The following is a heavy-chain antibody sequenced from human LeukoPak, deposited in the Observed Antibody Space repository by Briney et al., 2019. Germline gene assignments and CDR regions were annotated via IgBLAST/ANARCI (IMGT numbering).Heavy chain of an antibody. D-gene: IGHD1-26*01. J-gene: IGHJ3*02. Sequence: PGGSLRLSCAASGFTLSSYSMNCVPQAPGEGLEWVSSITTSSSYIYYADSVKGRFTISRDNAKNSLYLHMNSLRAEDTAVYYCARYRFVVGATDSFDIWGQGTMVTVSS. CDR3: ARYRFVVGATDSFDI. V-gene: IGHV3-21*01. CDR2: ITTSSSYI. CDR1: GFTLSSYS.